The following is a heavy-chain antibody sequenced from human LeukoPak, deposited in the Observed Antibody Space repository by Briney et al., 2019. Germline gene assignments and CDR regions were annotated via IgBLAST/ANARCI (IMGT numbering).Heavy chain of an antibody. V-gene: IGHV4-4*09. Sequence: PSETLSLTCTVSGGSVSSYYWSWIRQPPGKGLEWIGYIYNSENTKYNSSLESRVTISVDTSKNQFFLKLSSVTAADTAVHYCARFHSGPSGWYVLWYFDLWGRGTLVTVSS. D-gene: IGHD6-19*01. CDR2: IYNSENT. J-gene: IGHJ2*01. CDR1: GGSVSSYY. CDR3: ARFHSGPSGWYVLWYFDL.